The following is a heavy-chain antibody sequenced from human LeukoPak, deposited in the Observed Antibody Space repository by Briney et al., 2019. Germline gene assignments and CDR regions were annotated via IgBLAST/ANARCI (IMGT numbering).Heavy chain of an antibody. V-gene: IGHV3-23*01. D-gene: IGHD3-10*02. CDR3: AELGIAMIGGV. CDR2: ISGSGGST. Sequence: GGTLRLSCAASGFTFSSYGMSWVRQAPGKGLEWVSAISGSGGSTYYADSVKGRFTISRDNSKNTLYLQMNSLRAEDTAVYYCAELGIAMIGGVWGKGTTVTISS. CDR1: GFTFSSYG. J-gene: IGHJ6*04.